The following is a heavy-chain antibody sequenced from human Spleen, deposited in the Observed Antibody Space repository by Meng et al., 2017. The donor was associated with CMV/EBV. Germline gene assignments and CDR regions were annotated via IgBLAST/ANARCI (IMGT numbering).Heavy chain of an antibody. J-gene: IGHJ1*01. V-gene: IGHV3-23*01. D-gene: IGHD3-22*01. Sequence: GGSLRLSYAASGFTFSSYAMSWVRQAPGKGLEWVSAISGSGGSTYYADSVKGRFTISRDNSKNTLYLQMNSLRAEDTAVYYCAKDFPPHYYDSSSGPFAEYFQHWGQGTLVTVSS. CDR3: AKDFPPHYYDSSSGPFAEYFQH. CDR2: ISGSGGST. CDR1: GFTFSSYA.